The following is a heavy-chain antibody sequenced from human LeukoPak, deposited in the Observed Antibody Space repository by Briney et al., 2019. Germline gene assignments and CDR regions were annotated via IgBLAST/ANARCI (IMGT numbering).Heavy chain of an antibody. CDR3: VRDSDHAPDY. V-gene: IGHV1-18*01. Sequence: ASVKVSCKASGYTLTTHDINWVRQATGQGLEWMGWINVYNGHTIYAQEFQGRVTLTTDTSTSTAHMDLRSLRSDDTAVYYCVRDSDHAPDYWGQGTLVTVSS. J-gene: IGHJ4*02. CDR2: INVYNGHT. CDR1: GYTLTTHD. D-gene: IGHD3-10*01.